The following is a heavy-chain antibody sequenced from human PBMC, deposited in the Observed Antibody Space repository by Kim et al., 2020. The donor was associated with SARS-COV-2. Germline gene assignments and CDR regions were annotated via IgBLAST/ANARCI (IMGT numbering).Heavy chain of an antibody. CDR2: INHSGST. J-gene: IGHJ6*02. Sequence: SETLSLTCAVYGGSFSGYYWSWIRQPPGKGLEWIGEINHSGSTNYNPSLKSRVTISVDTSKNQFSLKLSSVTAADTAVYYCARGRRLPNYDFWSGYYRHYYYGMDVWGQGTTVTVSS. V-gene: IGHV4-34*01. CDR3: ARGRRLPNYDFWSGYYRHYYYGMDV. CDR1: GGSFSGYY. D-gene: IGHD3-3*01.